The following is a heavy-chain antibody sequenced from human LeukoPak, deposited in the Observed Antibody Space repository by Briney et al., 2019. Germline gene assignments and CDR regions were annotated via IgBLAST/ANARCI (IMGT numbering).Heavy chain of an antibody. Sequence: ASVKVSCKASGYTFTSYYMHRVRQAPGQGLEWMGIINPSGGSTSYAQKFQGRVTMTRDTSTSTVYMELSSLRSEDTAVYYCARVRIAAALDYWGQGTLVTVSS. CDR3: ARVRIAAALDY. J-gene: IGHJ4*02. V-gene: IGHV1-46*01. D-gene: IGHD6-13*01. CDR2: INPSGGST. CDR1: GYTFTSYY.